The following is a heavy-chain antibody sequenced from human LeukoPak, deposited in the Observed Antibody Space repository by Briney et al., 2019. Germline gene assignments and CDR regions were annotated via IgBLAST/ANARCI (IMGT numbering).Heavy chain of an antibody. D-gene: IGHD5-18*01. CDR1: GGSFSGYY. CDR3: ARGYPGGYSYGYVAGTDFDY. J-gene: IGHJ4*02. Sequence: SETLSLTCAVYGGSFSGYYWSWIRQPPGKGLEWIGEINHSGSTNYNPSLKSRVTISVDTSKNQFSLKLSSVTAADTAVYYCARGYPGGYSYGYVAGTDFDYWGQGTLVTVSS. V-gene: IGHV4-34*01. CDR2: INHSGST.